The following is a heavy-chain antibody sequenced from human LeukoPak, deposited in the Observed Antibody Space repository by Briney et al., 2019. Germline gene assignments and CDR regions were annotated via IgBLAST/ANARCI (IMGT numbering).Heavy chain of an antibody. CDR2: IGNSGGST. CDR1: GFTFSTYA. J-gene: IGHJ4*02. CDR3: AKIGLTSSNLDY. Sequence: GGSLRLSCAASGFTFSTYAMSWVRQAPGKGLQWVSAIGNSGGSTYYADSVKGRFTISRDNSKNTLYLQMNSLRAEDMAVYYCAKIGLTSSNLDYWGQGTLVAVSS. D-gene: IGHD6-6*01. V-gene: IGHV3-23*01.